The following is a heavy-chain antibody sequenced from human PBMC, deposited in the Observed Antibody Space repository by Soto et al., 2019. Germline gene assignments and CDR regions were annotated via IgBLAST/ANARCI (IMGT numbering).Heavy chain of an antibody. CDR2: ISYDGSNK. J-gene: IGHJ4*02. V-gene: IGHV3-30-3*01. Sequence: PGGSLRFSCTASGFTFSSYDMHWVRQAPGKGLEWVALISYDGSNKYNADSVKGRFTISRDNSKNTLYVQMNSLRAEDAAVYYCARSVTDTLYYFDYWGQGTLVTVSS. CDR3: ARSVTDTLYYFDY. CDR1: GFTFSSYD. D-gene: IGHD6-19*01.